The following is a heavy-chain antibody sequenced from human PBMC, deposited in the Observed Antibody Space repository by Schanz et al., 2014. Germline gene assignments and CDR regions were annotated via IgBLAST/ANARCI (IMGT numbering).Heavy chain of an antibody. CDR2: IKEDGSVK. Sequence: VRLVESGGGVVQPGRSLRLSCAASTFTFSSDWMSWVRQAPGKGLEWVANIKEDGSVKDYVDSVKGRFTISRDNAKNSLFLQMNSLRAEDTAVYYCARDFLLEQLGYSHYYYAMDVWGQGTTVTVSS. D-gene: IGHD2-15*01. CDR1: TFTFSSDW. V-gene: IGHV3-7*05. CDR3: ARDFLLEQLGYSHYYYAMDV. J-gene: IGHJ6*02.